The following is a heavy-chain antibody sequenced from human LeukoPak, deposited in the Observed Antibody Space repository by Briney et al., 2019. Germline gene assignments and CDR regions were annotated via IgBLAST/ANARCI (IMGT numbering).Heavy chain of an antibody. CDR3: ARGGRTVVIRTLFDY. V-gene: IGHV1-3*01. CDR2: INAGNGNT. Sequence: GASVKVSCKASGYTFTSYAMHWVRQAPGQRLEWMGWINAGNGNTKYSQKFQGRVTITRDTSASTAYMELSSLRSEDTAVYYCARGGRTVVIRTLFDYWGQGTLVTVSS. CDR1: GYTFTSYA. D-gene: IGHD4-23*01. J-gene: IGHJ4*02.